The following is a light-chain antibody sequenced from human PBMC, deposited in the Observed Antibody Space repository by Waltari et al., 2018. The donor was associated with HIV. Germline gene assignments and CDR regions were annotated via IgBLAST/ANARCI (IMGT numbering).Light chain of an antibody. J-gene: IGKJ2*01. Sequence: DTQMPQPPSSVSASVGARVTLTCRAGQSVGTSVAWYQQKQDRTPKLLIFEASRLQTGVPSRFGGSGSGTKFTLTITSLQPQDLATYFCQQANNFPHTFGQGT. V-gene: IGKV1-12*01. CDR2: EAS. CDR1: QSVGTS. CDR3: QQANNFPHT.